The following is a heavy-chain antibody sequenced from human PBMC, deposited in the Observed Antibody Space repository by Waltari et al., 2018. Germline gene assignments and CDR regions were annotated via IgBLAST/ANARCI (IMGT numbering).Heavy chain of an antibody. V-gene: IGHV4-59*11. Sequence: QVQLQESGPGLVKPSETLSLTCTVSGGSISSHYWNWMRQPPGKGLEWIGYIFYSGSTNYNPSLKSRVTISVDTSKNQFSLRLSSLTAADTAVYYCARDEAAYTNSWYVFDYWGQGTLVTVSS. D-gene: IGHD6-13*01. J-gene: IGHJ4*02. CDR3: ARDEAAYTNSWYVFDY. CDR1: GGSISSHY. CDR2: IFYSGST.